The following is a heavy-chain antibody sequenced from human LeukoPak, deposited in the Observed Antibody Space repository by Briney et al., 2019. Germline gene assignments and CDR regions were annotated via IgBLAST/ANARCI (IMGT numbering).Heavy chain of an antibody. CDR1: GGTFSSYA. Sequence: ASVKVSCKASGGTFSSYAISWVRQAPGQGLEWMGRIIPILGIANYAQKFQGRVTITADKSTSTAYMELSSLRSEDTAVYYCAGWSLRLDAFDIWGQGTMVTVSS. CDR2: IIPILGIA. CDR3: AGWSLRLDAFDI. D-gene: IGHD2-21*02. J-gene: IGHJ3*02. V-gene: IGHV1-69*04.